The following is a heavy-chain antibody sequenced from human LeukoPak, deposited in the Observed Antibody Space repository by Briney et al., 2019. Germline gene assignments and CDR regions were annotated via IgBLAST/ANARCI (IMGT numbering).Heavy chain of an antibody. Sequence: GGSLRLSCAASGFTFSSYGMHWVRQAPGKGLEWVAAISYDGSNKYYADSVKGRFTISRDSSKNTLYLQMNSLRAEDTAVYYCAGGVYLDYWGQGTLVTVSS. D-gene: IGHD3-16*01. J-gene: IGHJ4*02. CDR3: AGGVYLDY. CDR1: GFTFSSYG. CDR2: ISYDGSNK. V-gene: IGHV3-30*03.